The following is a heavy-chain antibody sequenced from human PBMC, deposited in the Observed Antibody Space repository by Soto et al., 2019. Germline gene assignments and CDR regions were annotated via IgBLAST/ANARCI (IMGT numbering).Heavy chain of an antibody. CDR3: ARDGLTVPFDY. CDR2: ISSSGSTI. D-gene: IGHD4-4*01. J-gene: IGHJ4*02. V-gene: IGHV3-48*03. CDR1: VFTFISYE. Sequence: GWSLRLSCASSVFTFISYEMNWVRQAPGKGLEWVSYISSSGSTIYYADSVKGRFTISRDNAKNSLYLQMNSLRAEDTAVYYCARDGLTVPFDYWGQGTLVTVSS.